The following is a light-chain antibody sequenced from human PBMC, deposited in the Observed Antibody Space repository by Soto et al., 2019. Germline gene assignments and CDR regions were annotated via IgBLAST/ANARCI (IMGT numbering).Light chain of an antibody. CDR3: TSWTTSTTMI. Sequence: QSALTQPASVSGSPGQSITISCTGTSSDIGAYNFVSWYQQHPGKAPKLMLYDVNIRPSGVSNRFSGSKSGNTASLTISGLHAEDEADYYCTSWTTSTTMIFGGVTQLTVL. J-gene: IGLJ2*01. V-gene: IGLV2-14*03. CDR1: SSDIGAYNF. CDR2: DVN.